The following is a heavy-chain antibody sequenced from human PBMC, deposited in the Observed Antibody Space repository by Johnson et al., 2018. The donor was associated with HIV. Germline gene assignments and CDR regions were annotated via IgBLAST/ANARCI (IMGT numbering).Heavy chain of an antibody. J-gene: IGHJ3*02. Sequence: VQLVASGGGLVQPGGSLRLSCAASGFTFSTYDMYWVRQATGNGLEWVSTIGTAGDTYYAGSVKGRFTISRENANNSLYLQMNSLRAGDTAVYYCARTGVLGAFDIWGQGTMVTVSS. CDR1: GFTFSTYD. D-gene: IGHD2-8*02. CDR3: ARTGVLGAFDI. CDR2: IGTAGDT. V-gene: IGHV3-13*01.